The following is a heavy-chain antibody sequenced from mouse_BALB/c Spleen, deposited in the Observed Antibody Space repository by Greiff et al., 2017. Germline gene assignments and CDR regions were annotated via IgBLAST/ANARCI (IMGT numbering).Heavy chain of an antibody. V-gene: IGHV14-3*02. CDR2: IDPANGNT. J-gene: IGHJ3*01. CDR3: ARKAWFAY. CDR1: GFNIKDTY. Sequence: EVQLQESGAELVKPGASVKLSCTASGFNIKDTYMHWVKQRPEQGLEWIGRIDPANGNTKYDPKFQGKATITADTSSNTAYLQLSSLTSEDTALYYCARKAWFAYWGQGTLVTVSA.